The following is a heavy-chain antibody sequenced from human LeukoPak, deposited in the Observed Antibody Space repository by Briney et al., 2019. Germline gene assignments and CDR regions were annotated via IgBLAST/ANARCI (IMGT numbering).Heavy chain of an antibody. Sequence: SETLSLTCAVYGVSFSGYYWGWIRQPPGKGLEGMGEINHSGSTNYNPSLKSRVTISVDTSKNQFSLKLSSVTAADTAVYYCARLLDYYGGYWGQGTLVTVSS. CDR2: INHSGST. J-gene: IGHJ4*02. CDR3: ARLLDYYGGY. D-gene: IGHD3-10*01. CDR1: GVSFSGYY. V-gene: IGHV4-34*01.